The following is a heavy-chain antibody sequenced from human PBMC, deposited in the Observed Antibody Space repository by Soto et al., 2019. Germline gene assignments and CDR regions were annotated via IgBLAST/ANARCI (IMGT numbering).Heavy chain of an antibody. CDR3: ARDQGYVVY. CDR2: INTDNGDA. Sequence: ASLKVSCKASGYTFSSYSRHCERQAPGQGLEWIGWINTDNGDAKYSQKFQGRVTATRDTSATKDYMEVRSMRSEDTAVYNCARDQGYVVYWGVGTLVTVSS. J-gene: IGHJ4*03. V-gene: IGHV1-3*04. CDR1: GYTFSSYS.